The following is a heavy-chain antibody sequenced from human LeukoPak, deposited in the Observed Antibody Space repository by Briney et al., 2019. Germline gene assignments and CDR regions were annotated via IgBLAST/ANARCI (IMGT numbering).Heavy chain of an antibody. Sequence: GASVKVSCKASGYTFTSYAMNWVRQAPGQGLEWMGWINTNTGNPTYAQGFTGRFVFSLDTSVSTAYLQISSLKAEDTAVYYCARDRLHSAAAVPIVGFDYWGQGTLVTVSS. CDR2: INTNTGNP. D-gene: IGHD6-13*01. V-gene: IGHV7-4-1*02. CDR1: GYTFTSYA. J-gene: IGHJ4*02. CDR3: ARDRLHSAAAVPIVGFDY.